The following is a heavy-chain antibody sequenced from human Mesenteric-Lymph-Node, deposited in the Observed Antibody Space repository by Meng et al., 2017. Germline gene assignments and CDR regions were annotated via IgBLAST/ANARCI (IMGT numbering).Heavy chain of an antibody. CDR2: IYSGGST. V-gene: IGHV3-66*02. CDR1: GFTVSSNY. CDR3: ARDDYGINDY. Sequence: GESLKISCAASGFTVSSNYMSWVRQAPGKGLEWVSVIYSGGSTYYADSVKGRFTISRDNSKNTLYLQMNSLRAEDTAVYYCARDDYGINDYWGQGTLVTVSS. J-gene: IGHJ4*02. D-gene: IGHD3-16*01.